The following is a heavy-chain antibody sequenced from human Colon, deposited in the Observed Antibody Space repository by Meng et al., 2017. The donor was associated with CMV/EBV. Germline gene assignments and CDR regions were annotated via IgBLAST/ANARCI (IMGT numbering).Heavy chain of an antibody. CDR3: ARATKSSCWEVLDY. J-gene: IGHJ4*01. D-gene: IGHD2-2*01. CDR1: GESFSGYY. V-gene: IGHV4-34*01. CDR2: SYYTGST. Sequence: QGQLQQGGAGLLKPSETLSPTCAVYGESFSGYYWTWIRQPPGRGLEWIGESYYTGSTNYSPSLKSRVTISLDTSKNQFSLKLNSVTAADTAVYYCARATKSSCWEVLDYWGHGTLVTVSS.